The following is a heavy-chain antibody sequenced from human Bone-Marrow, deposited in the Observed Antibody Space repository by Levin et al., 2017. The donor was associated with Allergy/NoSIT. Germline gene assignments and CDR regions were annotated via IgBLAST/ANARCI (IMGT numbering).Heavy chain of an antibody. V-gene: IGHV3-23*01. Sequence: PGGSLRLSCAGSGFTFSSYAMTWVRQAPGKGLEWVSSISGSGGSTYYADSVKGRFTISRDNSKNTLSLQVNSLGAEDTAVYYCAKLSALYCRGGTCYIDYWGQGTLVTVSS. CDR3: AKLSALYCRGGTCYIDY. J-gene: IGHJ4*02. D-gene: IGHD2-15*01. CDR2: ISGSGGST. CDR1: GFTFSSYA.